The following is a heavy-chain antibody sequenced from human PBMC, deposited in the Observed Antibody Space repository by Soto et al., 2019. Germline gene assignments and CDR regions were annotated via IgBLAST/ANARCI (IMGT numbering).Heavy chain of an antibody. CDR2: ISSSSSTI. V-gene: IGHV3-48*02. CDR3: AREPILTGFFY. Sequence: EVQLVESGGGLVQPGGSLRLSCAGSGFTFSSYSMKWVRQAPGKGLEWVSYISSSSSTIYYADSVKGRFTISRANAKNSLYMHMNNLRDADTDVYYCAREPILTGFFYWGQGTLVTVSS. D-gene: IGHD3-9*01. J-gene: IGHJ4*02. CDR1: GFTFSSYS.